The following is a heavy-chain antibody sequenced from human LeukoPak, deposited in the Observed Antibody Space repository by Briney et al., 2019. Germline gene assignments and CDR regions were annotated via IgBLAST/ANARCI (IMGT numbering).Heavy chain of an antibody. V-gene: IGHV3-43*02. Sequence: GGSLRLSCAASGFTFDDYAIHWVRQAPGKGLEWVSLISGDGGSTYYTDSVKGRFTISGDNSKNSLYLQMNSLRTEDTALYYCAKGFSVLASNHYYYYYGMDVWGQGTTVTVSS. CDR1: GFTFDDYA. CDR3: AKGFSVLASNHYYYYYGMDV. CDR2: ISGDGGST. J-gene: IGHJ6*02. D-gene: IGHD3-3*01.